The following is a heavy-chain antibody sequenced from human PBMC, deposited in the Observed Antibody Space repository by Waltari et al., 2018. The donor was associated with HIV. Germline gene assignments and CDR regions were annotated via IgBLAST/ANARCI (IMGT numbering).Heavy chain of an antibody. CDR3: ARLGYCSSARCPSGYYYSYGMGV. CDR2: IYPVDSDT. D-gene: IGHD2-2*01. Sequence: EVQLVQSGAAVKKPGESLKISCKGSGYNFTNYWSGRVRPMPGKGLAWMGIIYPVDSDTRYSPAFRGQVTISADKSMSTAYLQWSSLQASDTAIYYCARLGYCSSARCPSGYYYSYGMGVWGQGTTVTVSS. V-gene: IGHV5-51*01. J-gene: IGHJ6*02. CDR1: GYNFTNYW.